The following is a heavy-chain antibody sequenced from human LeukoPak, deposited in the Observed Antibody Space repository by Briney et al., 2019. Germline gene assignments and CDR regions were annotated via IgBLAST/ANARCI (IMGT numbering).Heavy chain of an antibody. Sequence: PGGSLRLSCAASGFTFSSYAMSWVRQARGKGLEWGSGFSGSGGSAYYADSVRGRFTISRDNSKNTLYLEMNSLRAEDTAVYYCAKSTTSVAGPQGIYCGQGTLVTVSS. CDR3: AKSTTSVAGPQGIY. V-gene: IGHV3-23*01. CDR2: FSGSGGSA. J-gene: IGHJ4*02. D-gene: IGHD6-19*01. CDR1: GFTFSSYA.